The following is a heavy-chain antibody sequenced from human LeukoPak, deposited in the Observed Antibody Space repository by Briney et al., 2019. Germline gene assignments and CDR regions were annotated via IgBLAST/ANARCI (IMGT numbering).Heavy chain of an antibody. J-gene: IGHJ4*02. CDR2: INPNSGGS. CDR1: GYTLTGYY. Sequence: ASVKVSCKASGYTLTGYYMHWVRQAPGQGLEWMGWINPNSGGSNYAQKFQGRVTMTRDTSISTAYMELSRLRSDDTAVYYCATTWFGELSLDYWGQGTLVTVSS. CDR3: ATTWFGELSLDY. D-gene: IGHD3-10*01. V-gene: IGHV1-2*02.